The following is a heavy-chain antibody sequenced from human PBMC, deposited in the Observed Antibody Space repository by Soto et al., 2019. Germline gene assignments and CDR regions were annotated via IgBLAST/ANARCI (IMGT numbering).Heavy chain of an antibody. V-gene: IGHV3-23*01. CDR2: ISGSGGST. J-gene: IGHJ4*02. D-gene: IGHD2-2*01. Sequence: GGSLRLSCAASGFTFSSYAMSWVRQAPGKGLEWVSAISGSGGSTYYADSVKGRFTISRDNSKNTLYLQMNSLRAEDTAVYYCANYCSSTSCYSPEYYFDYWGQGTLVTVSS. CDR1: GFTFSSYA. CDR3: ANYCSSTSCYSPEYYFDY.